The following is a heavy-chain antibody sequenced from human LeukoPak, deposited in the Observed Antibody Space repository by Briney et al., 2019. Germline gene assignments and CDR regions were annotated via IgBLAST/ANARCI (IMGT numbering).Heavy chain of an antibody. CDR2: IYYSGST. Sequence: SETLSLTCTVSGGSISSYYWSWIRQPPGKGLEWIGYIYYSGSTNYNPPLKSRVTISVDTSKNQFSLKLSSVTAADTAVYYCAATLIAATFDYWGQGTLVTVSS. J-gene: IGHJ4*02. D-gene: IGHD6-25*01. CDR1: GGSISSYY. CDR3: AATLIAATFDY. V-gene: IGHV4-59*01.